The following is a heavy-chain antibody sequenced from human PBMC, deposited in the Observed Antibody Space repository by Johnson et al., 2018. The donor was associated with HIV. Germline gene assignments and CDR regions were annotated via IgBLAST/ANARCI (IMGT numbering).Heavy chain of an antibody. J-gene: IGHJ3*02. CDR2: IKSKTDGGTT. D-gene: IGHD6-13*01. V-gene: IGHV3-15*01. CDR3: TTDAIAAAGHDAFDI. Sequence: VQLVESGGGLIQPGGSLRLSCAASGFTFSNAWMSWVRQAPGKGLEWVGRIKSKTDGGTTDYAAPVKGRFTISRDDSKNTLYLRMNSLKTEDTAVYYCTTDAIAAAGHDAFDIWGQGTMVTVSS. CDR1: GFTFSNAW.